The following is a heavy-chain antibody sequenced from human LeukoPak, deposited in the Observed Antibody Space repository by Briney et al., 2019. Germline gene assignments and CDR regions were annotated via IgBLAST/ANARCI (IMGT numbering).Heavy chain of an antibody. CDR1: GFTFSDYW. J-gene: IGHJ4*02. D-gene: IGHD6-19*01. CDR3: AKSSGSYFPDY. V-gene: IGHV3-74*01. Sequence: PGGSLTLSCAASGFTFSDYWMHWVRQAPGKGLVWVSRISSDGSRVTYADSVKGRFTISRDNAKNTLYLQMNSLRAEDTAVYYCAKSSGSYFPDYWGQGTLVTVSS. CDR2: ISSDGSRV.